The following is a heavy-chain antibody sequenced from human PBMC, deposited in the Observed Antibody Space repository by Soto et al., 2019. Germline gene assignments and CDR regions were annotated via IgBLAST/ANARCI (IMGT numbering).Heavy chain of an antibody. Sequence: ASVKVSCKVSGYTLTELSMHWVRQAPGKGLEWMGGFDPEDGETIYAQKFQGRVTMTEDTSTDTAYMELSSLRSEDTAVYYCATALPRTTYYDFWSGYLYWFDPGGQGTLVTVSS. CDR3: ATALPRTTYYDFWSGYLYWFDP. V-gene: IGHV1-24*01. D-gene: IGHD3-3*01. J-gene: IGHJ5*02. CDR2: FDPEDGET. CDR1: GYTLTELS.